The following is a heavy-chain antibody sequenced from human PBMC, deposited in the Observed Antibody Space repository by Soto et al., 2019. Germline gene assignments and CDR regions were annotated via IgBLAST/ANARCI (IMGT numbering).Heavy chain of an antibody. V-gene: IGHV1-18*01. CDR1: GYTFSSYG. J-gene: IGHJ6*02. CDR3: ARDRNTSMGHSNYYYFGMDV. Sequence: GASVKASCKTSGYTFSSYGISRVRKPPGQVLEWMGWSNTYNGNTNYDQKVQGRVAMATELSTSAFYMELRSGRSDGTAVYFCARDRNTSMGHSNYYYFGMDVWG. D-gene: IGHD5-18*01. CDR2: SNTYNGNT.